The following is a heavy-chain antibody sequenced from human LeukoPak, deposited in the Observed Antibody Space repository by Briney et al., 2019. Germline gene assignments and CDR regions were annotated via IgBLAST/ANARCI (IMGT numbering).Heavy chain of an antibody. V-gene: IGHV3-7*01. CDR2: IKQDGSEK. D-gene: IGHD2-21*02. CDR1: GFTFSSYS. CDR3: ARDSTYCGGDCSFDY. Sequence: GGSLRLSCAASGFTFSSYSMSWVRQAPGKGLEWVANIKQDGSEKYYVDSVKGRSTISRDNAKNSLYLQMNSLRAEDTAVYYCARDSTYCGGDCSFDYWGQGTLVTVSS. J-gene: IGHJ4*02.